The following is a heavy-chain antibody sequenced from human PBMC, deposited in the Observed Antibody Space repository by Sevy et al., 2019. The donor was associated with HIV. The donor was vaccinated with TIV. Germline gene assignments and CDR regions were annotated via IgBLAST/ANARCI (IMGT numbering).Heavy chain of an antibody. CDR1: GFTFSSYS. Sequence: GRSLRLSCAASGFTFSSYSMNWVRQAPGKGLEWVSYISSSSSTMYYADSVKGRFTISRDNAKNSLYLQMNSLRAEDTAVYYCATPKGVYDTGLGGFDYWGQGTLVTVSS. CDR3: ATPKGVYDTGLGGFDY. J-gene: IGHJ4*02. D-gene: IGHD3-22*01. V-gene: IGHV3-48*01. CDR2: ISSSSSTM.